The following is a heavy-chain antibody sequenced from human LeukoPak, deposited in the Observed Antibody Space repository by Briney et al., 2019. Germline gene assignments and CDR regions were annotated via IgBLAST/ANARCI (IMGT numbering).Heavy chain of an antibody. CDR3: ARAPGYGAAYYFDY. CDR1: GFTFSKFA. Sequence: GGSLRLSCAAAGFTFSKFAMHWVRQAPGKGLEWVAVVSYDGSYKYYADSVKGRFTISRDNSKNTLYQQMNSLRAEDTAVYYCARAPGYGAAYYFDYWGQGTLVTVSS. V-gene: IGHV3-30*04. CDR2: VSYDGSYK. D-gene: IGHD1-1*01. J-gene: IGHJ4*02.